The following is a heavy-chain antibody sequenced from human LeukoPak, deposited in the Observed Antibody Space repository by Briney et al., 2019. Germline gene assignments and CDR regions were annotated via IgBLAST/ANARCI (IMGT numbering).Heavy chain of an antibody. CDR2: VIPMFDTV. D-gene: IGHD4-17*01. V-gene: IGHV1-69*05. J-gene: IGHJ4*02. CDR3: ARDSKTLTTEPGHFDY. CDR1: GTFSTHA. Sequence: SVKVSCKASGTFSTHALSWVRRAPGQGLEWMGRVIPMFDTVIYAQKFQDRVTITTDKSTSTAYMELSSLRSEDTAVYYCARDSKTLTTEPGHFDYWGQGTLVSVSP.